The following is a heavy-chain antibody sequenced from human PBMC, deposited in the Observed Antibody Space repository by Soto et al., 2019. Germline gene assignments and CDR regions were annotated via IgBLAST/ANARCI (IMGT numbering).Heavy chain of an antibody. V-gene: IGHV4-31*03. Sequence: SVTLSLTNTVSCGTIINVIYYWSWIRQHPGKGLEWIGYIYYSGSTSYNPSLKSRVTISVDTSKNHFSLKLSSVTAADTVVYYCARLGAYYQSLDPWGAGTLVTVSS. J-gene: IGHJ5*02. CDR2: IYYSGST. CDR1: CGTIINVIYY. CDR3: ARLGAYYQSLDP. D-gene: IGHD2-21*01.